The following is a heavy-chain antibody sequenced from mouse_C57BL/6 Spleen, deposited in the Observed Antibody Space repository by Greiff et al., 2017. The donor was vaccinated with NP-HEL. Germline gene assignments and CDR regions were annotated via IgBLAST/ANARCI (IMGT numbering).Heavy chain of an antibody. V-gene: IGHV1-53*01. Sequence: QVQLLQPGTELVKPGASVKLSCKASGYTFTSYWMSWVNQTPGQGLEWIGTINPSNGGTNYTEKFKSKVTLTVDKSSSTAYMQLSSLTSEDSAVNYCARGGIFTTVHMDYWGQGTSVTVSS. J-gene: IGHJ4*01. CDR3: ARGGIFTTVHMDY. CDR1: GYTFTSYW. CDR2: INPSNGGT. D-gene: IGHD1-1*01.